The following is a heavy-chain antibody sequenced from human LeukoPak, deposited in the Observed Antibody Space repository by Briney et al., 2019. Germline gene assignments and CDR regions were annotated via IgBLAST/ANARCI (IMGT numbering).Heavy chain of an antibody. V-gene: IGHV6-1*01. CDR3: AREGNYYDSNFYYPQYFQH. CDR1: GDSVSSNTAA. J-gene: IGHJ1*01. D-gene: IGHD3-22*01. CDR2: TYYRSKWYN. Sequence: SQTLSLTCAISGDSVSSNTAAWNWIRQSPSRGLEWLGRTYYRSKWYNDYAVSVKSRITLNPDTSKNQFSLHLNSVTPEDTAVHYCAREGNYYDSNFYYPQYFQHWGQGTLVTVSS.